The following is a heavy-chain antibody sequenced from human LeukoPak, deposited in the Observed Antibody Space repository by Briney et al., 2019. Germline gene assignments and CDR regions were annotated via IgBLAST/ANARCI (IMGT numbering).Heavy chain of an antibody. V-gene: IGHV3-30*18. CDR1: GVTFSSYG. Sequence: GGTLRLSCAASGVTFSSYGNHWVRQAPAKGLEWVAVISYDGSNKYYADSVKGRFTISRDNSKNTLYLQMNSLRAEDTAVEYCAKDGQTPQDILVVSYYYYGMDVWGKGTTVTVSS. CDR3: AKDGQTPQDILVVSYYYYGMDV. D-gene: IGHD2-15*01. J-gene: IGHJ6*04. CDR2: ISYDGSNK.